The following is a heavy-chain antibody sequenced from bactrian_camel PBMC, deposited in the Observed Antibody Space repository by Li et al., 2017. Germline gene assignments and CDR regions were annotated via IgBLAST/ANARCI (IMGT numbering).Heavy chain of an antibody. J-gene: IGHJ4*01. CDR3: AAGRTSTLSPVRYTY. V-gene: IGHV3S40*01. Sequence: VQLVESGGGSVQPGGSLTLTCVYSGDTSDRINMGWIRQAPGKEREGIAVIDSRSGGTLYADSVKGRFTISQDKAKNAVYLQMNSLEPEDTAMYYCAAGRTSTLSPVRYTYWGQGTQVTVS. D-gene: IGHD4*01. CDR1: GDTSDRIN. CDR2: IDSRSGGT.